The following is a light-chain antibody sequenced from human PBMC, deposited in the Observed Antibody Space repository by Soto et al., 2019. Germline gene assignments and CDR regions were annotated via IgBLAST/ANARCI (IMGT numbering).Light chain of an antibody. Sequence: IVLTQSPGTLSLSPWERATLSCRASQSVSSGYLAWYQQKPGQAPRLLIYGASNRATGIPDRFSGSGSGTDFTLTISRLEPEDFAVYYCQQRSNWPRTFGQGTKVDIK. V-gene: IGKV3D-20*02. J-gene: IGKJ1*01. CDR3: QQRSNWPRT. CDR1: QSVSSGY. CDR2: GAS.